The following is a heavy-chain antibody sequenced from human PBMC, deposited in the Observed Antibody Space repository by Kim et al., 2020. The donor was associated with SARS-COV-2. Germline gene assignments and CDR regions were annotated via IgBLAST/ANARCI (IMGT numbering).Heavy chain of an antibody. CDR1: GYTFTNYG. CDR2: ISTHNGNT. J-gene: IGHJ6*01. Sequence: ASVKVSCKASGYTFTNYGISWVRRAPGQGLEWMGWISTHNGNTNYAQKFQGRVTMTSDTSTSTASMELRSLGSDDTALYYCARGTPDYVRGYYYYSMDVW. D-gene: IGHD4-17*01. CDR3: ARGTPDYVRGYYYYSMDV. V-gene: IGHV1-18*01.